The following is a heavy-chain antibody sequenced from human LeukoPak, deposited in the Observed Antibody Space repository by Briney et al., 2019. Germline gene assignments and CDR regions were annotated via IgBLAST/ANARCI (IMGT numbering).Heavy chain of an antibody. D-gene: IGHD5-24*01. J-gene: IGHJ6*02. V-gene: IGHV1-69*13. CDR1: GGTFSSYA. CDR2: IIPIFGTA. Sequence: SVKVSCKASGGTFSSYAISWVRQAPGQGLEWMGGIIPIFGTANYAQKFQGRVTITADESTSTAYMELSSLRSEDTAVYYCATYGDGYNVDYYYYGMDVWGQGTTVTVSS. CDR3: ATYGDGYNVDYYYYGMDV.